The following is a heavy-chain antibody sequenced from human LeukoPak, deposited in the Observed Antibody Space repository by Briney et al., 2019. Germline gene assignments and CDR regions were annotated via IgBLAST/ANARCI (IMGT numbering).Heavy chain of an antibody. V-gene: IGHV4-38-2*01. J-gene: IGHJ4*02. CDR3: ARGPSTYCSSTSCLTFDY. CDR1: GYSISSGYY. CDR2: MYHSGIT. Sequence: PSETLSLTCAVSGYSISSGYYWGWIRQPPGKGLEWIGNMYHSGITYYNASLKSRVTISVDTSNNQFSLKLNSVTAADTAVYYCARGPSTYCSSTSCLTFDYWGQGTLVTVSS. D-gene: IGHD2-2*01.